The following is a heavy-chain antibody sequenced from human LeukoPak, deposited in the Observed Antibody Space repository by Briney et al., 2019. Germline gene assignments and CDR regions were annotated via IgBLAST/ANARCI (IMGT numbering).Heavy chain of an antibody. V-gene: IGHV1-2*02. CDR2: INPNSGGT. D-gene: IGHD5-12*01. CDR1: GYTFTGYY. Sequence: ASVKVSCKASGYTFTGYYMHWVRQAPGQGLEWMGWINPNSGGTNYAQKFQGRVTMTGDTSISTAYMELSRLRSDDTAVYYCARVEVVATIPFDYWGQGTLVTVSS. CDR3: ARVEVVATIPFDY. J-gene: IGHJ4*02.